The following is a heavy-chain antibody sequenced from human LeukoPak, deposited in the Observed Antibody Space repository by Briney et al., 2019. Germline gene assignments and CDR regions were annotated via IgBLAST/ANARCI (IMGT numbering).Heavy chain of an antibody. D-gene: IGHD6-19*01. Sequence: RSQTLSLTCAISGDSVSSNSAAWNWIRQSPSRGLEWLGTTYYRSKWYNDYAVSVKSRITINPDTSKNQFSLQLNSVTPEDTAVYYCARASIAVARGAFDIWGQGTMVTVSS. V-gene: IGHV6-1*01. CDR2: TYYRSKWYN. CDR3: ARASIAVARGAFDI. CDR1: GDSVSSNSAA. J-gene: IGHJ3*02.